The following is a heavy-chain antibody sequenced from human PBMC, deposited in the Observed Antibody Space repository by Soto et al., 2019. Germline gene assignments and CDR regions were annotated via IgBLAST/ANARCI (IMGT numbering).Heavy chain of an antibody. J-gene: IGHJ4*02. CDR3: AKVPPNIPGAMCPPLYFDY. CDR1: GLTFPTYA. D-gene: IGHD2-2*01. V-gene: IGHV3-23*01. CDR2: ITGNGVKT. Sequence: EVQLLECGGGLVQRGASLRLSCVASGLTFPTYAMSWVRQAPGKGLEWVSAITGNGVKTWYADSVKGRFRISRDDSKNTLYLKMNILRYGDTSVYYLAKVPPNIPGAMCPPLYFDYWGQGILVTVSS.